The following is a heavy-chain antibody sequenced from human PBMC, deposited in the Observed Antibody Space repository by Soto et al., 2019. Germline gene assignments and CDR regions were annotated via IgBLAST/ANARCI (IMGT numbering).Heavy chain of an antibody. D-gene: IGHD1-7*01. CDR3: AKDWCSGTTCYCLEN. CDR1: GFTFSSYA. CDR2: VSGSSGSK. Sequence: EVQLLESGGGLVQPGGSLRLSCAASGFTFSSYAMSWVRQAPGKGLEWFSSVSGSSGSKSYADSVKGRFTNSRDNSKRTVYLQMNSRRSEDAAVYFCAKDWCSGTTCYCLENWGQGTMVTVSS. J-gene: IGHJ4*02. V-gene: IGHV3-23*01.